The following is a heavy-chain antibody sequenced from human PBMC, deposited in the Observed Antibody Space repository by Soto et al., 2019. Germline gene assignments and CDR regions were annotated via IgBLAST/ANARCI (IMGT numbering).Heavy chain of an antibody. CDR1: GGTFSGYA. CDR2: IIPIFGTA. D-gene: IGHD1-1*01. V-gene: IGHV1-69*12. J-gene: IGHJ6*02. CDR3: ARDTQKLTTYYYYGMDV. Sequence: QVQLVQSGAEVKKPGSSVKVSCKASGGTFSGYAISWVRQAPGQGLEWMGGIIPIFGTANYAQKFQGRVTITADESTSTAYMELSSLRSEDTAVYYCARDTQKLTTYYYYGMDVWGQGTTVTVSS.